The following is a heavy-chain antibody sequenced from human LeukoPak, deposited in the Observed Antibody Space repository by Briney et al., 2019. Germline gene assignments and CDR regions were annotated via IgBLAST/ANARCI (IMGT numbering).Heavy chain of an antibody. V-gene: IGHV4-34*01. J-gene: IGHJ6*03. CDR1: GGSFSGYY. Sequence: SETLSLTCAVYGGSFSGYYWSWIRQPPGKGLEWIGKINHSGSTNYNPSLKSRVTISVDTSKNQFSLKLSSVTAADTAVYYCARGRGSNGYDSYYYYMDDWGKGTTVTVYS. CDR3: ARGRGSNGYDSYYYYMDD. CDR2: INHSGST. D-gene: IGHD5-12*01.